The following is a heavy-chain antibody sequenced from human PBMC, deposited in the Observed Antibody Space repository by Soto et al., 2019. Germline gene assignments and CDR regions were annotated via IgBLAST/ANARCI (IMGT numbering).Heavy chain of an antibody. V-gene: IGHV1-3*01. CDR2: INAGNGNT. D-gene: IGHD3-10*01. J-gene: IGHJ4*02. CDR1: GYTFTSYA. CDR3: ASEGDMVRGVIDY. Sequence: GASVKVSCKASGYTFTSYAMHWVRQAPGQRLEWMGWINAGNGNTKYSQKFQGRVAITRDTSASTAYMELSSLRSEDTAVYYCASEGDMVRGVIDYWGQGTLVTVSS.